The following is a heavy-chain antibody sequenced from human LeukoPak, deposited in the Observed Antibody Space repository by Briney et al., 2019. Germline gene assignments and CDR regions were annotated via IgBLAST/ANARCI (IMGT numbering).Heavy chain of an antibody. D-gene: IGHD3-10*01. J-gene: IGHJ4*02. CDR1: GGSFSGYY. CDR2: INHSGST. Sequence: PSETLSLTCAVYGGSFSGYYWSWIRQPPGKGLEWIGEINHSGSTNYNPSLKSRVTISVDTSKNQFSLKLSSVTAADTAVYYCARGSATMARGEDFDYWGQGTLATVSS. V-gene: IGHV4-34*01. CDR3: ARGSATMARGEDFDY.